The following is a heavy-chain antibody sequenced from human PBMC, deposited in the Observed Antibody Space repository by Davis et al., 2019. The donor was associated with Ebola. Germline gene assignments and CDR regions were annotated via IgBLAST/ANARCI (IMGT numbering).Heavy chain of an antibody. D-gene: IGHD3-10*01. CDR2: ISTTGGST. Sequence: GGSLRLSCAASGFAFTSHAMGWVRQAPGKGLEWVSVISTTGGSTFYADSVKGRFTISRDTSKNTLYLQMNNLRAEDTAVYYCTSRYGSGTFFTYWGQGTLVTVSS. CDR3: TSRYGSGTFFTY. V-gene: IGHV3-23*01. CDR1: GFAFTSHA. J-gene: IGHJ4*02.